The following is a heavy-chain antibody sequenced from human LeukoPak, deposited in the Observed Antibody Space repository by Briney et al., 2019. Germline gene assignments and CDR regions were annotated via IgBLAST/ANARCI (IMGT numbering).Heavy chain of an antibody. CDR1: GGSISSSSYY. D-gene: IGHD3-22*01. J-gene: IGHJ4*02. V-gene: IGHV4-39*07. CDR2: IYYSGST. Sequence: SESLSLTCTVSGGSISSSSYYWGWIRQPPGKGLEWIGSIYYSGSTYYNPSLKSRVTISVDTSKNQFSLKLSSVTAAETAVYYCARGYYYDSSGYPEPTYYFDYWGQGTLVTVSS. CDR3: ARGYYYDSSGYPEPTYYFDY.